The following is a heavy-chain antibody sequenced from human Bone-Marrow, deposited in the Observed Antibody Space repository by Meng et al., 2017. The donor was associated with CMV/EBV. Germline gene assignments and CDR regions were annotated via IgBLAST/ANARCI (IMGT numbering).Heavy chain of an antibody. CDR1: SGSISIYY. CDR2: IHYSGST. CDR3: AREGGATYFPSGTFDI. Sequence: GSLRLSCTVSSGSISIYYWSWIRQPPGKGLEWIGCIHYSGSTNYNPSLKSRVTISVDTSKNQFSLKLSSVTAADTAVYFCAREGGATYFPSGTFDIWGQGTMVTVSS. V-gene: IGHV4-59*12. J-gene: IGHJ3*02. D-gene: IGHD1-26*01.